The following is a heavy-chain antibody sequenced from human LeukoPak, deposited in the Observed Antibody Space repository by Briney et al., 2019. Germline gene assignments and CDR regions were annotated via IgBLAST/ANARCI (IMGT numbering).Heavy chain of an antibody. CDR3: AKHSPAYYASDY. D-gene: IGHD2-2*01. V-gene: IGHV4-59*08. CDR2: IYYSGTT. CDR1: GAFINNYY. J-gene: IGHJ4*02. Sequence: SETLSLTCTVTGAFINNYYWSWIRQPPGKGLEWIGYIYYSGTTNYNPSLQSRVTISIDTSKNQFSLKLSSVTAADTAVYYCAKHSPAYYASDYWGQGTLVTVSS.